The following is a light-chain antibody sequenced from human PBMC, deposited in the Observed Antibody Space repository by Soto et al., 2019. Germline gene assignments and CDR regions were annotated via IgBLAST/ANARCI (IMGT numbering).Light chain of an antibody. CDR2: YVS. J-gene: IGLJ1*01. V-gene: IGLV2-14*01. CDR1: SSDVGGYNY. Sequence: QSALTQPASVSGSPGQSITISCTGTSSDVGGYNYVSWYQQHPGKAPKLMIYYVSNRPSGVSNRFSGSKSGNTASLTISGLQAEDEADYYCSSYTSSSTIVFGTGTKLTVL. CDR3: SSYTSSSTIV.